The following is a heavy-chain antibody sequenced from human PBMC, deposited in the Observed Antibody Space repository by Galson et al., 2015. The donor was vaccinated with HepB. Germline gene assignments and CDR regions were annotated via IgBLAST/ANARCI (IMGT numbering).Heavy chain of an antibody. V-gene: IGHV1-69*04. CDR1: GGTFSSYA. CDR2: IIPILGIA. D-gene: IGHD6-19*01. CDR3: ARDSSGWYRGPLGWFGP. Sequence: SVKVSCKASGGTFSSYAISWVRQAPGQGLEWMGRIIPILGIANYAQKFQGRVTITADKSTSTAYMELSSLRSEDTAVYYCARDSSGWYRGPLGWFGPWGQGTLVTVSS. J-gene: IGHJ5*02.